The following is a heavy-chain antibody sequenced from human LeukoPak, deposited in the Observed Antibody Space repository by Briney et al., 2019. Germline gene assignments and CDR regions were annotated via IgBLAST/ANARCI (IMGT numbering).Heavy chain of an antibody. V-gene: IGHV3-30*02. CDR2: IRYDGSNK. CDR3: ASGTNYYDSSGYNY. D-gene: IGHD3-22*01. CDR1: RFTFSSYG. Sequence: GGSLRLSCAASRFTFSSYGMHWVRQAPGKGLEWVAFIRYDGSNKYYADSVKGRFTISRDNSKNTLYVQMNSLRAEDTAVYYCASGTNYYDSSGYNYWGQGTLVTVSS. J-gene: IGHJ4*02.